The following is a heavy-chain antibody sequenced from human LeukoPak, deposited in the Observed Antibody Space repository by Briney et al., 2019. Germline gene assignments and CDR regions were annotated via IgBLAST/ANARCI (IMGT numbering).Heavy chain of an antibody. CDR2: IYYSGST. CDR1: SGSISSYY. V-gene: IGHV4-59*01. J-gene: IGHJ3*02. CDR3: ARSGYSYGYDAFDI. D-gene: IGHD5-18*01. Sequence: SSETLSLTCTVSSGSISSYYWSWIRQPPGKGLEWIGYIYYSGSTNYNPSLKSRVTISVDTSKNQFSLKLSSVTAADTAVYYCARSGYSYGYDAFDIWGQGTMVTVSS.